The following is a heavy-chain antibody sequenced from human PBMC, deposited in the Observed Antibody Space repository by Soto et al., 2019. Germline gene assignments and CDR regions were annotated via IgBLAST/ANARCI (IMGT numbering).Heavy chain of an antibody. Sequence: GEPLKISCRGAGYSFTSYWISWVRQMPGKGLEWMGRIDPSDSYTNYSPSFQGHVTISADKSISTAYLQWSSLKASDTAMYYCARRSAVAGTEDYWGQGTLVTVSS. D-gene: IGHD6-19*01. CDR1: GYSFTSYW. V-gene: IGHV5-10-1*01. J-gene: IGHJ4*02. CDR2: IDPSDSYT. CDR3: ARRSAVAGTEDY.